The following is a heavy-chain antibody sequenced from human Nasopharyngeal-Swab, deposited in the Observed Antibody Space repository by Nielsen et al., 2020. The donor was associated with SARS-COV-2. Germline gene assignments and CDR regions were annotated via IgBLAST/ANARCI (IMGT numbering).Heavy chain of an antibody. CDR3: ARTRTGWPTYYYYGMDV. Sequence: SETLSLTCTVSGGSISSYYWSWIRQPPGKGLEWIGYIYYSGSTNYNPSLMSRVTISVDTSKNQFSLKLSSVTAADTAVYYCARTRTGWPTYYYYGMDVWGQGTTVTVSS. D-gene: IGHD3/OR15-3a*01. J-gene: IGHJ6*02. CDR2: IYYSGST. V-gene: IGHV4-59*01. CDR1: GGSISSYY.